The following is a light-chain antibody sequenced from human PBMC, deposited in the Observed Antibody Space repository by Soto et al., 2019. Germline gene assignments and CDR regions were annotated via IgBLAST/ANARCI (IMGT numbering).Light chain of an antibody. CDR3: AKWDGSLPGEV. CDR1: SSNIGNNY. V-gene: IGLV1-51*01. CDR2: DNN. J-gene: IGLJ2*01. Sequence: QSVLTQSPSVSAAPGQKVTISCSGSSSNIGNNYVSWYQQLPGTAPKLLIYDNNKRPSGITDRFSGSKSGTSGTLEITGLQAGDEAYYYCAKWDGSLPGEVFGGGTKLTVL.